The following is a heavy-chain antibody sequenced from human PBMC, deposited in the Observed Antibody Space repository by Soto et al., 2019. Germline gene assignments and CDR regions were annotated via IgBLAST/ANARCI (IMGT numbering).Heavy chain of an antibody. CDR1: GFTFSSNA. D-gene: IGHD6-13*01. CDR2: IRGSDGST. V-gene: IGHV3-23*01. Sequence: GGSLRLSCAASGFTFSSNAMSWVRQAPGKGLEWVSAIRGSDGSTYYADSVKGRFTISSDISKDTLYLQMNSLRAEDTAVYYCAKDPAGYSSSWYVGGGMDVWGQGTTVTVSS. CDR3: AKDPAGYSSSWYVGGGMDV. J-gene: IGHJ6*02.